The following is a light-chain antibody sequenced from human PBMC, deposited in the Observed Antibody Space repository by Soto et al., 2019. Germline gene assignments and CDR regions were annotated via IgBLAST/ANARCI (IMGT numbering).Light chain of an antibody. J-gene: IGKJ1*01. Sequence: DIHMTQSPSTLAGSVWDRVTITRRASQGIRNDLGWYQQKPGKAPKLLIYAASSLQSGVPSRFSGSGSGTQFTLTISSLQPDDFATYYCQQYNSRSTFGQGTKV. CDR2: AAS. CDR1: QGIRND. V-gene: IGKV1-17*01. CDR3: QQYNSRST.